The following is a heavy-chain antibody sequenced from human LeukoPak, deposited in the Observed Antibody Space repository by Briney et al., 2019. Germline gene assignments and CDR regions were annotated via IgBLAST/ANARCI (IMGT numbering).Heavy chain of an antibody. CDR1: GYTFTCYY. J-gene: IGHJ4*02. CDR2: INPNSGGT. Sequence: SVKVSFKASGYTFTCYYLHWVRQAPGQGLDWMGLINPNSGGTNYGQKCQGRVTMTRDTSISTAYMELSRLRSDDTAVYYCARGSDDFWSGCSPSYRGQGGMVTVSS. CDR3: ARGSDDFWSGCSPSY. D-gene: IGHD3-3*01. V-gene: IGHV1-2*02.